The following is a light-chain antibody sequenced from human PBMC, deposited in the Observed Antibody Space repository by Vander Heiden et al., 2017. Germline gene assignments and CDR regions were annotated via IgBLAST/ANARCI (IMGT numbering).Light chain of an antibody. Sequence: ELVLTQSPATLSLSPGERATLSSRASQSVSSYLAWYQQKPGQAPRLLIYDASNRAKGITARFSGSGDGTDVTLTISSREPEDFAVYYCQQRNNRKGQLTFGQGTQLEIK. V-gene: IGKV3-11*01. CDR2: DAS. CDR3: QQRNNRKGQLT. CDR1: QSVSSY. J-gene: IGKJ5*01.